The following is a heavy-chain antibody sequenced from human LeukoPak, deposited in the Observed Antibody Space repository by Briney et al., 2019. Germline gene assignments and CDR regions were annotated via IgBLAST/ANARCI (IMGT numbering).Heavy chain of an antibody. CDR3: ARGYSGNYLRFDP. J-gene: IGHJ5*02. CDR1: GASFNSYY. V-gene: IGHV4-4*07. D-gene: IGHD1-26*01. CDR2: IYTSGST. Sequence: SETLSLTCTVSGASFNSYYWSWIRQPAGKGLEWIGRIYTSGSTNFNPSLKSRVTISIDKSKNQISLKLNSVTAADTAVYYCARGYSGNYLRFDPWGQGTLVTVSS.